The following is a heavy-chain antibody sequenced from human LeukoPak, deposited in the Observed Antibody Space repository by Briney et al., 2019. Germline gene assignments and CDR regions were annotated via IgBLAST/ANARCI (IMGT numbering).Heavy chain of an antibody. CDR2: IYYSGST. D-gene: IGHD2-15*01. CDR1: GGSISSYY. V-gene: IGHV4-59*08. CDR3: ARLGYCSGGSCYPEYYFDY. Sequence: SETLSLTCTVSGGSISSYYWSWIRQPPGKGLEWIGYIYYSGSTNYNPSLKSRVTISVDTSKNQFSLKLSSVTAADTAVYYCARLGYCSGGSCYPEYYFDYWGQGTLVTASS. J-gene: IGHJ4*02.